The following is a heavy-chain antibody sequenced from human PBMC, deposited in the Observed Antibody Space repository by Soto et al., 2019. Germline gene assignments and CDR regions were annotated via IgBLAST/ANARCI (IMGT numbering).Heavy chain of an antibody. CDR2: IKSKSDGGTT. D-gene: IGHD2-15*01. CDR3: TTDLWRIAVVVGSTGYFNP. V-gene: IGHV3-15*01. Sequence: GGSMILSCAASGFTFRDAWMSGVRQAPGKGVDWVGRIKSKSDGGTTEYAAPVRGRFTISRDDSKNTLYLQMNSLKTEDTAVYYCTTDLWRIAVVVGSTGYFNPWGQGTPVTVS. J-gene: IGHJ5*02. CDR1: GFTFRDAW.